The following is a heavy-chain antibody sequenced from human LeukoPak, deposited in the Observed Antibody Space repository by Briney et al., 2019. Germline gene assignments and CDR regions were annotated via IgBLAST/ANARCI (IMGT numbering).Heavy chain of an antibody. J-gene: IGHJ4*02. V-gene: IGHV4-39*01. D-gene: IGHD5-18*01. CDR2: IYYSGSS. CDR1: GASIRSGRNY. CDR3: ARHVSGSAMMHYFDY. Sequence: PSETLSLTCNVSGASIRSGRNYWGWIRQSPGKGLEWIGSIYYSGSSSYNPSLQSRASISVDTSKNHISLKVFSLTAADTALYYCARHVSGSAMMHYFDYWGQGNLVTVSS.